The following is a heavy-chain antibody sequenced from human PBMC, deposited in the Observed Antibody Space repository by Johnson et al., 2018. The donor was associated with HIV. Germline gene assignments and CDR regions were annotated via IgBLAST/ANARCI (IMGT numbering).Heavy chain of an antibody. J-gene: IGHJ3*02. CDR1: GFTFSSYW. D-gene: IGHD5-18*01. Sequence: QVQLVESGGGLVQPGGSLRLSCAASGFTFSSYWMSWVRQAPGKGLEWVAVISYDGSNKYYADSVKGRFTISRDNSKNTLYLQMNSLRAEDTAVYYCAKDGGYSYVLDAFDIWGQGTMVTVYS. CDR3: AKDGGYSYVLDAFDI. V-gene: IGHV3-30*18. CDR2: ISYDGSNK.